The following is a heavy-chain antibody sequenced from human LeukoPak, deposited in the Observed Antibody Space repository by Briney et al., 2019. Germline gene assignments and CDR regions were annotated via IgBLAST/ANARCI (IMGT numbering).Heavy chain of an antibody. J-gene: IGHJ6*03. V-gene: IGHV3-21*01. CDR2: ISSSSSYI. Sequence: GGSLRLSCAASGFTFSSYSMNWVRQAPGKGLEWVSSISSSSSYIYYADSVKGRFTISRDNAKNSLYLQMNSLRAEDTAVYYCAKEGIAARLTVYYYYYMDVWGKGTTVTVSS. CDR1: GFTFSSYS. CDR3: AKEGIAARLTVYYYYYMDV. D-gene: IGHD6-6*01.